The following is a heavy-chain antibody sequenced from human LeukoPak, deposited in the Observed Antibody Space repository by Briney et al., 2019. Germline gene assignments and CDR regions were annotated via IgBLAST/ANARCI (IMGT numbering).Heavy chain of an antibody. V-gene: IGHV1-69*04. Sequence: SVKVSCKASGVTFSSYAISWVRQAPGQGLEWMGRIIPILGIANYAQKFQGRVTITADKSTSTAYMELSSLRSEDTAVYYCARNSHYQIFHDYGDHDYWGQGTLVTVSS. CDR2: IIPILGIA. CDR1: GVTFSSYA. CDR3: ARNSHYQIFHDYGDHDY. D-gene: IGHD4-17*01. J-gene: IGHJ4*02.